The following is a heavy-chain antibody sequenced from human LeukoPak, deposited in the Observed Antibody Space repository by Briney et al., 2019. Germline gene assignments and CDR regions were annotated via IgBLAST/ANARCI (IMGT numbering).Heavy chain of an antibody. V-gene: IGHV4-30-2*01. CDR2: IYHSGSS. CDR1: GTSISSGGYS. J-gene: IGHJ4*02. Sequence: SETLSLTCAVSGTSISSGGYSWSWTRQPPGKGLEWIGYIYHSGSSYYNPSLKSRVTISIDTSRNQFSLKLSSVTAADMAVYYCARGSEVFPYYFDYWGQGTLITVSS. CDR3: ARGSEVFPYYFDY. D-gene: IGHD2-21*01.